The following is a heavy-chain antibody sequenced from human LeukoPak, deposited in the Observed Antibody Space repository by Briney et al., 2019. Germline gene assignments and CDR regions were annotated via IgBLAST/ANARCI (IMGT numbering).Heavy chain of an antibody. Sequence: SETLSLTCTVSGGSISSYYWSWIRQPPGQGLEWIGYIYYSGSTNYNPSLKSRVTISVDTSKNQFSLKLSSVTAADTAVYYCASSGYSYGSHYYYYGMDVWGQGTTVTVSS. CDR3: ASSGYSYGSHYYYYGMDV. V-gene: IGHV4-59*08. CDR1: GGSISSYY. CDR2: IYYSGST. J-gene: IGHJ6*02. D-gene: IGHD5-18*01.